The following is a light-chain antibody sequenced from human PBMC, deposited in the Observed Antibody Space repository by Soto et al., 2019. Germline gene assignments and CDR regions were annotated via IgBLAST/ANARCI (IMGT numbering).Light chain of an antibody. CDR3: QQYGSSPAT. CDR2: GAS. CDR1: QSVRSSS. V-gene: IGKV3-20*01. J-gene: IGKJ1*01. Sequence: EIVLTQSPGTLSLSPGERATLSCRASQSVRSSSLAWHQQKPGQAPRLLIYGASSRATGIPDRFSGSGSGTDFTLTISRLEPEDFAVYYCQQYGSSPATFGQGTKVEIK.